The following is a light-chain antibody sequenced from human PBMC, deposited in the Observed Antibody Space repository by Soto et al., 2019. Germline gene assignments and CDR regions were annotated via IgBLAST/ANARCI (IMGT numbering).Light chain of an antibody. V-gene: IGKV3-20*01. Sequence: EIGLTQSPGTLSLSPGERATLSCRASQSVSSDYLAWYQQKPGQAPRLLIYGASSRDTGIPDRFSGSGSGTDFTLTISRLEPEDFALYYCQQYGDSPLTFGGGTKVEIK. CDR3: QQYGDSPLT. CDR2: GAS. J-gene: IGKJ4*01. CDR1: QSVSSDY.